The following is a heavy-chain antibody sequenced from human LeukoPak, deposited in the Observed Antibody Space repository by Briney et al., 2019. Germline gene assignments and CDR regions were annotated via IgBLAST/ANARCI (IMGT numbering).Heavy chain of an antibody. CDR1: GGSISSYY. CDR3: ARRVRGVIYPYAFDI. V-gene: IGHV4-59*12. CDR2: IYNSGST. Sequence: PSETLSLTCTVSGGSISSYYWSWIRQPPGKGLEWIGYIYNSGSTNYNPSLKSRVTISVDTSKNQFSLKLSSVTAADTAVYYCARRVRGVIYPYAFDIWGQGTMVTVSS. J-gene: IGHJ3*02. D-gene: IGHD3-10*01.